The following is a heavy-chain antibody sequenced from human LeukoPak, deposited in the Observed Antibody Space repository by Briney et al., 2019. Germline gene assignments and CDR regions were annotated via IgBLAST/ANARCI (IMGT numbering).Heavy chain of an antibody. J-gene: IGHJ3*02. CDR1: GGSISGYY. D-gene: IGHD2-2*03. CDR3: AKSNGYGLIDI. V-gene: IGHV4-59*01. CDR2: IYYTGST. Sequence: SETLSLTCTVSGGSISGYYWSWIRQPPGKGLERIGNIYYTGSTSYNPSLQSRVTISVGTSKNQISLRLSSVTAADTAVYYCAKSNGYGLIDIWGQGTMVTVSS.